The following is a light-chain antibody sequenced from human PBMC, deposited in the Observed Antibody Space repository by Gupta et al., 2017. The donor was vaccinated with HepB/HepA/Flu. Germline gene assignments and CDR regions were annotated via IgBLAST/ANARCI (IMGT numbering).Light chain of an antibody. J-gene: IGLJ2*01. V-gene: IGLV3-10*01. Sequence: YELTQPRSVSVSPGQTATMTCSGDILPRKYAYWYHQRPGQAPLLVIYEDRKRPSGIPERFSASSSGTVATLTISGAQVEDEGDYYCYSTDNTGHPLFGGGTKLSVL. CDR3: YSTDNTGHPL. CDR2: EDR. CDR1: ILPRKY.